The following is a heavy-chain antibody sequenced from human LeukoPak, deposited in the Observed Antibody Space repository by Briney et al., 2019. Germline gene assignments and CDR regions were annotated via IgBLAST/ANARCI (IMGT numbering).Heavy chain of an antibody. V-gene: IGHV1-2*02. J-gene: IGHJ5*02. CDR3: VRIIYDDYVNSGGNWFDP. D-gene: IGHD4-17*01. CDR1: GYTFTDYY. CDR2: INPNSGGT. Sequence: ASVKVSCKTSGYTFTDYYMHWVRQAPGQGLEWMGWINPNSGGTNYAQKFQGRVTMTRDMSISTAYMELSRLRSDDTAVYYCVRIIYDDYVNSGGNWFDPWGQGTLVTVSS.